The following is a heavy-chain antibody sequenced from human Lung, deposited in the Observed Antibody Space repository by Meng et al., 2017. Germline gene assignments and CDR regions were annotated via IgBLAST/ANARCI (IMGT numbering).Heavy chain of an antibody. CDR2: INRDGTKP. V-gene: IGHV3-74*01. J-gene: IGHJ1*01. D-gene: IGHD1-1*01. CDR1: GFTFTDHW. CDR3: TNDRLNH. Sequence: VPLGGSGGGLVPPGGSLRLSCAASGFTFTDHWMHWVRQGPGKGLVWVSRINRDGTKPTYADSVKGRFTISRDNAKNTLYLQMNNLRAEDTAFYYCTNDRLNHWGQGALVTVSS.